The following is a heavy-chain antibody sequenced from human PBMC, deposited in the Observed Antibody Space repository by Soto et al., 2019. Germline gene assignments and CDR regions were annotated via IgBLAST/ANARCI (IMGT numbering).Heavy chain of an antibody. CDR2: TKQDGSEK. CDR1: GFTFSSYW. V-gene: IGHV3-7*03. Sequence: GGSLRLSCAASGFTFSSYWMSWVRQAPGKGLECVANTKQDGSEKYYVDSVKGRFTISRDTAKNSLYLQMNSLRAQDTAVYYCARDAGYCSITSGYNHGYYYGMDVWGQGTTVTVSS. CDR3: ARDAGYCSITSGYNHGYYYGMDV. J-gene: IGHJ6*02. D-gene: IGHD2-2*02.